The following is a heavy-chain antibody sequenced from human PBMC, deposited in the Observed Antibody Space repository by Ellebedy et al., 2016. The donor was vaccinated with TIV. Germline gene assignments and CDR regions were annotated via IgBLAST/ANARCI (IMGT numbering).Heavy chain of an antibody. CDR2: IPDSGTGT. V-gene: IGHV3-23*01. Sequence: PGGSLRLSCAASGFPTSSYVISRVRQATEKGLEWVSGIPDSGTGTYYADSVKGRFSISRDHSKNTLFLHMNSLKADDIAVYYCAKERSTIGVPLLDYWGQGTLFTVSS. CDR1: GFPTSSYV. CDR3: AKERSTIGVPLLDY. J-gene: IGHJ4*02. D-gene: IGHD3-10*01.